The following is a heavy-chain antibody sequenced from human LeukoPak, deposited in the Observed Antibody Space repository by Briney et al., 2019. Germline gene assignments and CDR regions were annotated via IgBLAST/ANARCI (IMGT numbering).Heavy chain of an antibody. D-gene: IGHD3-22*01. V-gene: IGHV4-34*01. CDR1: GGSFSGYY. Sequence: SETLSLTCAVYGGSFSGYYWSWIRQPPGKGLEWIGEINHSGSTNYNPSLKSRVTISVDTSKNQFSLKLSSVTAADTAVYFCARGGMSTYYDSGGYFSYWGQGAPVTVSS. CDR2: INHSGST. CDR3: ARGGMSTYYDSGGYFSY. J-gene: IGHJ4*02.